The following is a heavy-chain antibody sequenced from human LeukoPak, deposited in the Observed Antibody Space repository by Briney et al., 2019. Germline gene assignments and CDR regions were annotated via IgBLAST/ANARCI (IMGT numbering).Heavy chain of an antibody. CDR3: ARLSGYSTGWYPTNPYYFDY. V-gene: IGHV4-39*01. CDR1: GGSISSSDYY. J-gene: IGHJ4*02. D-gene: IGHD6-19*01. Sequence: SETLSPTCTVSGGSISSSDYYWGWVRQPPGKGLEWIGNIYYSGSTYYNPSLKSRVTISVDTSKNQFSLKLSSVTAADTAVYYCARLSGYSTGWYPTNPYYFDYWGQGTLVTVSS. CDR2: IYYSGST.